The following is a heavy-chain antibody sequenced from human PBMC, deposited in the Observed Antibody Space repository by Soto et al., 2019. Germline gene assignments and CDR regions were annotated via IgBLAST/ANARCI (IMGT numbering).Heavy chain of an antibody. V-gene: IGHV3-30*18. CDR1: GFTFSSYA. D-gene: IGHD2-21*01. CDR3: AKRCGNSLWTFDF. CDR2: ISNDGSIQ. Sequence: QVQLVESGGGVVQPGGSLRLSCAASGFTFSSYAMHWVRQTPGKGLEWVAAISNDGSIQYYADSVKGRFTISRDNSKNTLYLQMNSLRPEDTAVFYCAKRCGNSLWTFDFWGQGTMVTVSS. J-gene: IGHJ3*01.